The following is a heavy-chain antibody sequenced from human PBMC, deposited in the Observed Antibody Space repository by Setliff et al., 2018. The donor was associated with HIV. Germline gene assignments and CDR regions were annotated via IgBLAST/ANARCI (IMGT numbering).Heavy chain of an antibody. CDR2: IYPDDSDT. D-gene: IGHD5-12*01. Sequence: GESLKISCKDFGDKFSNYWLGWVRQMPGKGLEWIGVIYPDDSDTRYSPSFKGQVTISADKSINTAYLQWSGLRASDTAMYYCARLRDGYKTSSFGYWGQGTLVTVSS. V-gene: IGHV5-51*01. J-gene: IGHJ4*02. CDR1: GDKFSNYW. CDR3: ARLRDGYKTSSFGY.